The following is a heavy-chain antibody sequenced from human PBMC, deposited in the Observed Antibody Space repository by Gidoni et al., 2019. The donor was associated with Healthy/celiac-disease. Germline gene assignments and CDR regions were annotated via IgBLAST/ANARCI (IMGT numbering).Heavy chain of an antibody. CDR1: GFTFASYS. D-gene: IGHD2-15*01. CDR3: ARGFRCSGGNCYYYYGLDV. Sequence: EVQLVESGGGLVKPGGSLRLSCAASGFTFASYSMNWVRQAPGEGLQWVSSSSSRSGCINYADSVKGRFTISRDNAKNSLYLQMNSLSAEDTAVYYCARGFRCSGGNCYYYYGLDVWGQGTTVTVSS. J-gene: IGHJ6*02. V-gene: IGHV3-21*01. CDR2: SSSRSGCI.